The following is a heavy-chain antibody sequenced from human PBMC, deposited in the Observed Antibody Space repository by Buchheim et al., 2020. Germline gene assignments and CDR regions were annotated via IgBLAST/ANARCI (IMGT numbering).Heavy chain of an antibody. V-gene: IGHV3-30*04. CDR1: GFTFSSYA. D-gene: IGHD6-6*01. J-gene: IGHJ6*02. CDR2: ISYDGSNK. Sequence: QVQLVESGGGVVQPGRSLRLSCAASGFTFSSYAMHWVRQAPGKGLEWVAVISYDGSNKYYADSVKGRFTISSDNSKNTLYLQMNSLRAEDTAVYYYAREPKSNSSDRYYYYYGMDVWGQGTT. CDR3: AREPKSNSSDRYYYYYGMDV.